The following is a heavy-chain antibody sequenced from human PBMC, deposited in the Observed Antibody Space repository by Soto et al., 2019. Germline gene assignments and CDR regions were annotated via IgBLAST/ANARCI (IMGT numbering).Heavy chain of an antibody. CDR2: INPSSRTT. D-gene: IGHD5-12*01. J-gene: IGHJ5*02. CDR1: GYPFTTYY. V-gene: IGHV1-2*02. CDR3: ARFSSFSANDAADL. Sequence: SVKVFCKASGYPFTTYYLLWVRQATGQGLEWMGWINPSSRTTKTAKQIEGILAMTRDTSINTAYLELSGLKSDDKAIYYCARFSSFSANDAADLWGQGTLVTVSS.